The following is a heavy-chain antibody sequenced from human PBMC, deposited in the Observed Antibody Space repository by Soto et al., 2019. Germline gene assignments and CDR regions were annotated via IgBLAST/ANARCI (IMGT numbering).Heavy chain of an antibody. CDR3: ARLPGITTLRRDY. Sequence: SETLSLTCTVSGGSISSSSYYWGWLRQPPGKGLEWIGSIYYTGSTYYTPSLESRVTISVDTSKNQFSLKLSSVTAADTAVFYCARLPGITTLRRDYWGQGTLVTVSS. J-gene: IGHJ4*02. CDR2: IYYTGST. V-gene: IGHV4-39*01. D-gene: IGHD3-3*01. CDR1: GGSISSSSYY.